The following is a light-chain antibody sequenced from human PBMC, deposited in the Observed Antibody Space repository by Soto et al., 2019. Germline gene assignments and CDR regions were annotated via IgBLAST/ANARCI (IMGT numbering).Light chain of an antibody. CDR3: QQYNNWVFT. J-gene: IGKJ3*01. V-gene: IGKV3D-15*01. Sequence: EIVMTQSPATLSVSPGERATLSCRASQSVSSNLAWYQQKPGQAPRLLIYGASTRATGIPARFSGSGSGTEFTLTISSLQSDDFVVYYCQQYNNWVFTFGPGTKVDIK. CDR1: QSVSSN. CDR2: GAS.